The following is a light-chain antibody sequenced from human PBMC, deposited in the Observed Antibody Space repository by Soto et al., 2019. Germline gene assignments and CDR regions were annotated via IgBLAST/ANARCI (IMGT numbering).Light chain of an antibody. V-gene: IGKV3-20*01. CDR2: GAS. J-gene: IGKJ5*01. Sequence: EIVLTQSPATLSLSPGQRATLSCRASQSVSSNYLAWYQQKPGQAPRLLIYGASTRATGIPDRFSGSGSGTDFTLTISRLEPEDFVVYYCQQYGSSPFTFGQGTRLEIK. CDR1: QSVSSNY. CDR3: QQYGSSPFT.